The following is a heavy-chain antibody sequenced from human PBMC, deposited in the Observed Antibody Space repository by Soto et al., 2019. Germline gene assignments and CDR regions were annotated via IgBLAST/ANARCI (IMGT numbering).Heavy chain of an antibody. CDR1: ANSVSTNFGS. CDR2: TYYRSRWYN. Sequence: LSLTCPVPANSVSTNFGSWKWIRQSPSRGLEWLGRTYYRSRWYNDYAVYGKSRITVNPATSKNLFSLQLSSLTLEDTALYYCAGTTSFFFYYMEVTEIYTLAPHYALPIWG. CDR3: AGTTSFFFYYMEVTEIYTLAPHYALPI. J-gene: IGHJ3*02. D-gene: IGHD1-7*01. V-gene: IGHV6-1*01.